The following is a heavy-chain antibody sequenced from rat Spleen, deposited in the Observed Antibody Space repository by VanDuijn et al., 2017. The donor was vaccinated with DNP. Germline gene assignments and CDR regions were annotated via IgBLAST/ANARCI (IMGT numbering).Heavy chain of an antibody. CDR1: GITFSNHF. CDR2: ISPTDGAT. Sequence: EVQLVESGGGLVQPGRSLKLSCVTSGITFSNHFMAWVRQAPTKGLEWVASISPTDGATYYPDSVKGRCTISRDNAKSTHYLQINSLRSEDTATYYCASKVFPYYSGSNWFTYWGQGTLVTVSS. J-gene: IGHJ3*01. V-gene: IGHV5-25*01. D-gene: IGHD1-1*01. CDR3: ASKVFPYYSGSNWFTY.